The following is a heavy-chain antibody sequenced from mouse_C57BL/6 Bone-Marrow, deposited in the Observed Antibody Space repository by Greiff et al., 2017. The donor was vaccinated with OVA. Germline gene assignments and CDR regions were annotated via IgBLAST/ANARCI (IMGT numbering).Heavy chain of an antibody. Sequence: VKVVESGAELARPGASVKLSCKASGYTFTSYGISWVKQRTGQGLEWIGEIYPRSGNTYYNEKFKGKATLTADKSSSTAYMELRSLTSEDSAVYFCARSLLLFAYWGQGTLVTVSA. CDR2: IYPRSGNT. V-gene: IGHV1-81*01. CDR3: ARSLLLFAY. D-gene: IGHD1-1*01. J-gene: IGHJ3*01. CDR1: GYTFTSYG.